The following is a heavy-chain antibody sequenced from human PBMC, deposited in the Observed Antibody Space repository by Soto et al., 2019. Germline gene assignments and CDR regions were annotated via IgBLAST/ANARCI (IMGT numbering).Heavy chain of an antibody. CDR3: ARGRGYSSGWYSGDLLDV. Sequence: ASVKVSCKASGYTFTSYDINWVRQATGQGLEWMGWMNPNSGNTGYAQKFQGRVTMTRNTSISTAYMELSSLRSEDTAVYYCARGRGYSSGWYSGDLLDVWGKGTTVTVSS. D-gene: IGHD6-19*01. CDR2: MNPNSGNT. V-gene: IGHV1-8*01. J-gene: IGHJ6*04. CDR1: GYTFTSYD.